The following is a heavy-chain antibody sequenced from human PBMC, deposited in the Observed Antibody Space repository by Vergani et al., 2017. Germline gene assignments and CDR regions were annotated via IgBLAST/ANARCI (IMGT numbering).Heavy chain of an antibody. Sequence: VQVVESGGGVVQPGGSLRLSCAASGFTFSSYGMHWVRQAPGKGLEWVAFIRYDGSNKYYADSVKGRFTISRDNSKNTLYLQMNSLRAEDTAVYYCARKHDGDYYYYGMDVWGQGTTVTVSS. V-gene: IGHV3-30*02. D-gene: IGHD4-17*01. J-gene: IGHJ6*02. CDR1: GFTFSSYG. CDR3: ARKHDGDYYYYGMDV. CDR2: IRYDGSNK.